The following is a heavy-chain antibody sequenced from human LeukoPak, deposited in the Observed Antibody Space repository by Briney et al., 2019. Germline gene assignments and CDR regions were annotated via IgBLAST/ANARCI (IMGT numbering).Heavy chain of an antibody. D-gene: IGHD2-15*01. Sequence: PGGSLRLSCAASGFTFSSYAMHWVRQAPGKGLEWVAVISYDGSNKYYADSVKGRFTISRDNSKNTLYLQMNSLRAEDTAVYYCARKGGTDYWGQGTLVTVSS. CDR3: ARKGGTDY. CDR1: GFTFSSYA. V-gene: IGHV3-30*04. J-gene: IGHJ4*02. CDR2: ISYDGSNK.